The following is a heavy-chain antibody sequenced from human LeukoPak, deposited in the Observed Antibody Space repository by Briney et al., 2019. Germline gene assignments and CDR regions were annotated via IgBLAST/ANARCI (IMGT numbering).Heavy chain of an antibody. Sequence: PGGSLRLSCAASGFTFSGSAMYWVRQASGKGLEWVGRIRSKANSYATAYAASVKGRFTISRDDSKNTAYLQMNSLKTEDTAVYYCTSTSTYYYDSSGYYLTKPFDYWGQGTLVTVSS. D-gene: IGHD3-22*01. CDR1: GFTFSGSA. CDR2: IRSKANSYAT. CDR3: TSTSTYYYDSSGYYLTKPFDY. V-gene: IGHV3-73*01. J-gene: IGHJ4*02.